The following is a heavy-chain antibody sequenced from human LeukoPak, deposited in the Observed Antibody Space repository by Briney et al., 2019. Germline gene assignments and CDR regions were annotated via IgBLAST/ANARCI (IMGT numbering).Heavy chain of an antibody. CDR1: GGSISSSSYY. D-gene: IGHD1-26*01. J-gene: IGHJ4*02. CDR2: IYYSGST. CDR3: AGHPEIIRSRSRSYSGGYYFDY. Sequence: SETLSLTCTVSGGSISSSSYYWGWIRQPPGKGLEWIGTIYYSGSTYYNPSLKSRVTISVDTSKNQFSLKLSSVTAADTAVYYCAGHPEIIRSRSRSYSGGYYFDYWGQGTLVTVSS. V-gene: IGHV4-39*01.